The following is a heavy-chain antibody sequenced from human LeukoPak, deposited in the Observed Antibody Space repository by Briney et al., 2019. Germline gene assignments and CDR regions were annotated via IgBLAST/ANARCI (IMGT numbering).Heavy chain of an antibody. V-gene: IGHV1-2*02. J-gene: IGHJ5*02. CDR1: GYTFTGYY. CDR3: ARVHVGSGSYSWFDP. CDR2: INPNSGGT. Sequence: GASVKVSCRASGYTFTGYYMHWVRQAPGQGLGWMGWINPNSGGTNYAQKFQGRVTMTRDTSISTAYMELSRLRSDDTAVYYCARVHVGSGSYSWFDPWGQGTLVTVSS. D-gene: IGHD3-10*01.